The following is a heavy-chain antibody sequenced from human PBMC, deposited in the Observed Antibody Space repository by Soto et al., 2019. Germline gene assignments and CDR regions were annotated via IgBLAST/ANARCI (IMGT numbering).Heavy chain of an antibody. Sequence: ASVKVSCKASGYTFTSYGISWVRQAPGQGLEWMGWISAYNGNTNYAQKLQGRVTMTRDTSTSTVYMELSSLRSEDTAVYYCARGGARCGGDCYSILAYWGQGTLVTVSS. J-gene: IGHJ4*02. D-gene: IGHD2-21*02. CDR1: GYTFTSYG. CDR2: ISAYNGNT. V-gene: IGHV1-18*01. CDR3: ARGGARCGGDCYSILAY.